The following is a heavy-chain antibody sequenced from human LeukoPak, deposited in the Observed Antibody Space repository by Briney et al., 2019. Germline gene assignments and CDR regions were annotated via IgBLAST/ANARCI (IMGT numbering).Heavy chain of an antibody. CDR3: ATYSSLNRREFQY. D-gene: IGHD3-22*01. CDR1: GFTFSSYN. V-gene: IGHV3-48*04. J-gene: IGHJ1*01. CDR2: ISYSGSSI. Sequence: GGSLRLSCAASGFTFSSYNMNWVRQAPGKGLEWVSSISYSGSSIYYADSVKGRFTISRDNAKNSLYLQMNSLRAEDTAVYYCATYSSLNRREFQYWGQGTLLTVSS.